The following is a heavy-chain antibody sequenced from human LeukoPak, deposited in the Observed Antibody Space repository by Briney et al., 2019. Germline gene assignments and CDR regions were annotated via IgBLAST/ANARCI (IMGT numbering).Heavy chain of an antibody. CDR3: ERGSVYYYGMDV. V-gene: IGHV4-61*02. Sequence: PSQTLSLTCTVSGGSISSGSYYWSWLQQPDGKGLEWIGRIYTSGSTNYNPSLKSRVTISVDTSKNQFSLKLSSVTAADTAVYYCERGSVYYYGMDVWGQGTTVTVSS. CDR1: GGSISSGSYY. CDR2: IYTSGST. J-gene: IGHJ6*02.